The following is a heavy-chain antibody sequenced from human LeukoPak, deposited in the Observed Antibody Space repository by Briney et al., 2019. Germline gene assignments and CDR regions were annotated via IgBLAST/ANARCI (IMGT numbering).Heavy chain of an antibody. Sequence: SETLSLTCGVSGGSISSGIRWSWVRQPPGKGLEWIGEIHHEGSTKYSPSLRSRVTISVDKSKNQFSLKLNSVTAADTAVYYCTAQGGWYIDYWGQGTLVTVSS. CDR2: IHHEGST. CDR1: GGSISSGIR. CDR3: TAQGGWYIDY. D-gene: IGHD6-19*01. J-gene: IGHJ4*02. V-gene: IGHV4/OR15-8*01.